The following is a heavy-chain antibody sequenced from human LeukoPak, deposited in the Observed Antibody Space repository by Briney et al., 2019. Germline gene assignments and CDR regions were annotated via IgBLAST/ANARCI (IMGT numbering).Heavy chain of an antibody. CDR3: ARALRDGYNPYYFDY. J-gene: IGHJ4*02. CDR1: GFTVSSNY. CDR2: IYSGGST. Sequence: PGGSLRLSCAASGFTVSSNYMSWVRQAPGKGLEWVSVIYSGGSTYYADSVKGRFTISRDNSKNTLYLQMNSLRAEDTAVYYCARALRDGYNPYYFDYWGQGTLVTVSS. V-gene: IGHV3-53*01. D-gene: IGHD5-24*01.